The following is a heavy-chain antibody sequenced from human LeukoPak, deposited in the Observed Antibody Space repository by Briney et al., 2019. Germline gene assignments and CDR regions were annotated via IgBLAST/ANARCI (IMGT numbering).Heavy chain of an antibody. D-gene: IGHD1/OR15-1a*01. CDR3: ARVEQWPPNGWFDP. V-gene: IGHV6-1*01. CDR2: IYYRSQYYT. CDR1: GDSVSSNTAA. J-gene: IGHJ5*02. Sequence: SQILSLTCAISGDSVSSNTAAWNWIRQSPSRGLEWLGRIYYRSQYYTDYAVSVKSRITINPDTSKNQFSLQLNSVTPDDTAVYYCARVEQWPPNGWFDPWGQGTLVTVSS.